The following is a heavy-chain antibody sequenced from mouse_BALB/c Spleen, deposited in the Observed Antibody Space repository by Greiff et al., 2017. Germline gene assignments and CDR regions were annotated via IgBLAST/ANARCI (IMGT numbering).Heavy chain of an antibody. J-gene: IGHJ3*01. CDR2: IRSKSNNDAT. CDR1: GFTFNTYA. CDR3: VGKGYYGYDGFAY. D-gene: IGHD2-2*01. Sequence: EVQLVESGGGLVQPKGSLKLSCASSGFTFNTYAMNWVRQAPGKGLEWVAGIRSKSNNDATYYAHSVKDRFTISRDDSQSMLYLQMNNLKTEDAAMNYGVGKGYYGYDGFAYWGQGTLVTVSA. V-gene: IGHV10-1*02.